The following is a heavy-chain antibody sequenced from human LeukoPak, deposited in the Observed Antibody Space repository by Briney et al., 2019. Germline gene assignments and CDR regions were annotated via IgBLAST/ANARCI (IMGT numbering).Heavy chain of an antibody. CDR1: GGTFSSYA. Sequence: GASVKVSCKASGGTFSSYAISWVRQAPGQGLEWMGGTIPIFGTANYAQKFQGRVTITTDESTSTAYMELSSLRSEDTAVYYCAREERWLQLRGAFDIWGQGTMVTVSS. CDR2: TIPIFGTA. CDR3: AREERWLQLRGAFDI. V-gene: IGHV1-69*05. J-gene: IGHJ3*02. D-gene: IGHD5-24*01.